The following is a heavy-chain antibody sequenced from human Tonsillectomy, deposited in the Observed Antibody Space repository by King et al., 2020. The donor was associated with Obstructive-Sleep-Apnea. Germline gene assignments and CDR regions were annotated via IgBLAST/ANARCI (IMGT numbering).Heavy chain of an antibody. CDR2: ISGRGGST. D-gene: IGHD1-1*01. J-gene: IGHJ4*02. V-gene: IGHV3-23*04. CDR1: GFTFSIYA. Sequence: VQLVESGGGLVQPGGSLRLSCGASGFTFSIYALSWGRQAPGEGLEWVSAISGRGGSTYYADSVKGRFTISRDNSKNTLYLQMNSLRAEDTAVYYCALTTSFDYWGQGTLVTVSS. CDR3: ALTTSFDY.